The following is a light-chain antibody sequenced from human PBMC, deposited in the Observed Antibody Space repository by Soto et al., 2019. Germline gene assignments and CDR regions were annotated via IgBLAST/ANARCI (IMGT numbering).Light chain of an antibody. J-gene: IGKJ5*01. CDR1: QDISNY. Sequence: DIQVTHSPPTLSAYVGDIVTITCRASQDISNYLNWYQQKLGKAPKLLIYDASNLETGVPSRFSGSGSGTDFTFTISSLQPEDIATYYCQQYSHLITFGQGTRLEIK. CDR3: QQYSHLIT. CDR2: DAS. V-gene: IGKV1-33*01.